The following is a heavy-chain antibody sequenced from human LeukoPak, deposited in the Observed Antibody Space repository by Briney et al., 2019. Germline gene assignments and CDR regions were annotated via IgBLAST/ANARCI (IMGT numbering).Heavy chain of an antibody. CDR2: IYPGDSDT. D-gene: IGHD6-19*01. V-gene: IGHV5-51*01. CDR1: GYSFTSCW. Sequence: GESLKISRKGSGYSFTSCWIGWVRPMPGKGLEWMGIIYPGDSDTRYSPSFQGQVTISADKSISTAYLQWSSLKASDTAMYYCARRSGWRLNNWFDPWGQGTLVTVSS. CDR3: ARRSGWRLNNWFDP. J-gene: IGHJ5*02.